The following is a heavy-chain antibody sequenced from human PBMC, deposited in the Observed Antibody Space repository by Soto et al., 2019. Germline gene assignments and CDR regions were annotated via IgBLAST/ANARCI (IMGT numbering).Heavy chain of an antibody. V-gene: IGHV1-46*01. Sequence: GASVKVSCKASGYTFTSYYMHWVRQAPGQGLEWMGIINPSGGSTSYAQKFQGRVTMTRDTSTSTVYMELSSLRSEDTAVYYCASTRPDFWSGYYRYYYYYGMDVWGQGTTVTVSS. CDR2: INPSGGST. CDR3: ASTRPDFWSGYYRYYYYYGMDV. D-gene: IGHD3-3*01. CDR1: GYTFTSYY. J-gene: IGHJ6*02.